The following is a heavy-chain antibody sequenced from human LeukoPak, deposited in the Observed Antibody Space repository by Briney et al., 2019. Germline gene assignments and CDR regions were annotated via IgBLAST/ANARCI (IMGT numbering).Heavy chain of an antibody. V-gene: IGHV3-23*01. J-gene: IGHJ6*02. CDR3: AKALNKDIVVVTRNYGMDV. CDR1: GFTFSTHS. CDR2: ISGSGATT. Sequence: GGPLRLSCAASGFTFSTHSMNWVRQAPGKGLEWVSVISGSGATTKYADSVKGRFTISRDNSKNTLYLQMNSLRAEDTAVYYCAKALNKDIVVVTRNYGMDVWGQGTTVTVSS. D-gene: IGHD2-21*02.